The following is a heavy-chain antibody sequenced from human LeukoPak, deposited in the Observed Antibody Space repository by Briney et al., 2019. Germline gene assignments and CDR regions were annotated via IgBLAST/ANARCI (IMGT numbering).Heavy chain of an antibody. J-gene: IGHJ4*02. D-gene: IGHD2-21*02. CDR1: GYTFTGSY. Sequence: ASVKVSCKASGYTFTGSYMHWVRQAPGQGLEWMGWINPDSGGTDSAQKFRGRLTMTRDTSISTGYMDLRGLTSDDAAVYYCARAPFCGVDCPPTIDYWGQGTLVTVSS. V-gene: IGHV1-2*02. CDR3: ARAPFCGVDCPPTIDY. CDR2: INPDSGGT.